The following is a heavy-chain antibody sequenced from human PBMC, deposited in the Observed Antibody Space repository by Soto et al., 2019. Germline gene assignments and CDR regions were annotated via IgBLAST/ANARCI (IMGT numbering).Heavy chain of an antibody. D-gene: IGHD1-26*01. CDR3: ARDLVGATI. Sequence: EMQLVESGGGLVKPGGYLRLSCAASGFTFSSYSMNWVRQAPGKGLEWVSSISSSSNYIYYADSVKGRFTISRDNAKNSRYLQMNSLRAEDTAVYYCARDLVGATIWGQGTLVTVSS. CDR1: GFTFSSYS. CDR2: ISSSSNYI. J-gene: IGHJ4*02. V-gene: IGHV3-21*01.